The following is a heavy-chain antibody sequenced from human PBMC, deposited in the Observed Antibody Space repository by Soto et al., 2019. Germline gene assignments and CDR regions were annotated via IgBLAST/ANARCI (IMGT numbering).Heavy chain of an antibody. D-gene: IGHD2-15*01. V-gene: IGHV3-23*01. Sequence: GGSLRLSCAASGFTFSNFAMTWVRQAPVEVLEWVSSISGTDDYTYYADSVKGRFTISRDNARNTLFLHMNNLRYEDTAVYYCVRDNSQNYGTPAASSWFHPWGQGTPVTVSS. CDR1: GFTFSNFA. CDR3: VRDNSQNYGTPAASSWFHP. CDR2: ISGTDDYT. J-gene: IGHJ5*02.